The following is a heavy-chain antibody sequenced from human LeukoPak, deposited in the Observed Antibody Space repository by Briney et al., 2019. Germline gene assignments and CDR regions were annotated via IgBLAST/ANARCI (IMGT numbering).Heavy chain of an antibody. J-gene: IGHJ3*02. CDR3: AREPGIAAGI. V-gene: IGHV1-46*01. CDR2: INPSGGST. D-gene: IGHD6-13*01. Sequence: EWMGIINPSGGSTSYAQKFQGRVTMTRDTSTSTVYMELSSLRSEDTAVYSCAREPGIAAGIWGQGTMVTVSS.